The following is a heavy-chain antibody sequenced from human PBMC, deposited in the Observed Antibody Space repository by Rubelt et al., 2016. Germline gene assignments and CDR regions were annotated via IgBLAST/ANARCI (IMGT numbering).Heavy chain of an antibody. D-gene: IGHD6-19*01. CDR3: ARDHSSGWYLEGFFDY. CDR1: GYSISSGYY. J-gene: IGHJ4*02. V-gene: IGHV4-38-2*02. CDR2: IYHSGST. Sequence: QVQLQESGPGLVKPSETLSLTCTVSGYSISSGYYWGWIRQPPGKGLEWIGSIYHSGSTYYNPSLKSQVTISVDTSKNQFSLKLSAVTAADTAVYYCARDHSSGWYLEGFFDYWGQGTLVTVSS.